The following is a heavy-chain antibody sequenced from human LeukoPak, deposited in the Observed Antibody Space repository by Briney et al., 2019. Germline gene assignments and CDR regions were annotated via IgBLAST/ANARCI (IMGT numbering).Heavy chain of an antibody. V-gene: IGHV1-18*01. Sequence: ASVKVSCKASGYTFTNYGITWVRRAPGQGLEWMGWISGYNGNTKYAQKFQGRVTLTTDTSTTTSYMDLRSLRSDDTAVYYCARDGPDYYASRGYYGWFDPWGQGTLVTISS. CDR2: ISGYNGNT. J-gene: IGHJ5*02. CDR1: GYTFTNYG. D-gene: IGHD3-22*01. CDR3: ARDGPDYYASRGYYGWFDP.